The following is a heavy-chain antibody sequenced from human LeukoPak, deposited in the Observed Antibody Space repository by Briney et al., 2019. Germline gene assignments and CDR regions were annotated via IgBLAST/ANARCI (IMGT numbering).Heavy chain of an antibody. CDR1: RFSFSDYT. D-gene: IGHD2-15*01. CDR3: ARDRRATPMYFFDF. Sequence: PGGSLRLSCAASRFSFSDYTMSWVRQLPGKGLEWVSGIRHSGVDSSYADSVKGRFTISRDNSKNMLYLQMNSLRDDDTGAYYCARDRRATPMYFFDFWGQGTPVTVSS. V-gene: IGHV3-23*01. J-gene: IGHJ4*02. CDR2: IRHSGVDS.